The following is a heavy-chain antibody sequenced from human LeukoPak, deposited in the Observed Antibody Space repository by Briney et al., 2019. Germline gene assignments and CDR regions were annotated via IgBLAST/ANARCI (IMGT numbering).Heavy chain of an antibody. CDR2: IYSDGST. CDR1: GFTVSSNF. Sequence: GGSLRLSCAASGFTVSSNFMSWVRQAPGKGLEWVSVIYSDGSTYYADSVKGRFTISRDNSKNTLYLQMNSLRAEDTAVYYCAKVDVDTAMVDAFDIWGQGIMVTVSS. CDR3: AKVDVDTAMVDAFDI. V-gene: IGHV3-53*05. D-gene: IGHD5-18*01. J-gene: IGHJ3*02.